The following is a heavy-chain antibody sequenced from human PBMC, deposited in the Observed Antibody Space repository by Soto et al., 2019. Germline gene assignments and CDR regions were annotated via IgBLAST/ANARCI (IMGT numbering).Heavy chain of an antibody. V-gene: IGHV4-59*01. D-gene: IGHD1-26*01. CDR2: IYYSGST. Sequence: SETLSLTCTVSGGSISSYYWSWIRQPPGKGLEWIGYIYYSGSTNYNPSLKSRVTISVDTSKNQFSLKLSSVTAADTAVYYCARGHHSDDTFDIWAQGTMVTVSS. J-gene: IGHJ3*02. CDR3: ARGHHSDDTFDI. CDR1: GGSISSYY.